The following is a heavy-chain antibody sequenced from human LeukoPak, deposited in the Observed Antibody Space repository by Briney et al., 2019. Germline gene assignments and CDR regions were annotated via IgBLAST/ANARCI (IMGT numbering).Heavy chain of an antibody. D-gene: IGHD2-15*01. CDR3: ASTFPYCSAGSCAL. CDR1: GLTFSNSW. J-gene: IGHJ4*02. CDR2: IDQGGSHG. Sequence: PGWSLRLSCVASGLTFSNSWMTWVRQAPGKGLEWVGNIDQGGSHGNYVDSVKGRFTIPRDNAKNSLYLQMDSLRAEDTAIYYCASTFPYCSAGSCALGGQGTLVTVSS. V-gene: IGHV3-7*01.